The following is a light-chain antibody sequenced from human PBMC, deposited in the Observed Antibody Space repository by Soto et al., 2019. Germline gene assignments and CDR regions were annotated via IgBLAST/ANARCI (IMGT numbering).Light chain of an antibody. CDR2: DVS. J-gene: IGLJ2*01. Sequence: QSALTQPRSVSGSPGQSVTISCTGTSSDVGSYNYVSWYQHHPGKAPKLMIYDVSKRPSGVPDRFSGSKSGNTASLTISGFQAEDEANYYCCSYAGNYVVFGGGTQLTVL. CDR3: CSYAGNYVV. CDR1: SSDVGSYNY. V-gene: IGLV2-11*01.